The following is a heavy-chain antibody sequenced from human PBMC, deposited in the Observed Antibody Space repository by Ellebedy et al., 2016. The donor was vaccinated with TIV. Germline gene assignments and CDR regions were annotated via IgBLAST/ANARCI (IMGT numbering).Heavy chain of an antibody. CDR3: VRDFPEVWRSTLEVRSSNFDY. J-gene: IGHJ4*02. V-gene: IGHV3-33*02. D-gene: IGHD3-3*01. CDR1: GFTLSSSW. CDR2: IQSDGSKT. Sequence: GGSLRLSCAASGFTLSSSWMHWVRQAPGKGLEWVAGIQSDGSKTYYAESATGRFTIARDNSMNTLFLQMNSLRLEDTALYFCVRDFPEVWRSTLEVRSSNFDYWGQGSQVTVSS.